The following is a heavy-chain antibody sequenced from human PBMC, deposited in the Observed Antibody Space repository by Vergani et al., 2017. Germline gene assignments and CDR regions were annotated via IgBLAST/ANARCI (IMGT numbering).Heavy chain of an antibody. V-gene: IGHV4-39*01. CDR3: ARHSTVEWLIKLGWFDP. CDR1: GASIRSSNYY. D-gene: IGHD3-3*01. CDR2: IYYSGST. J-gene: IGHJ5*02. Sequence: QLQLQESGPGLVQPAATLSLTCSVSGASIRSSNYYLGWIRQPPGKGLEWIARIYYSGSTYSNPSLKCRVTISVDTSKNQFSLKLSSVTAADTAIYFCARHSTVEWLIKLGWFDPWGQGILVTVSS.